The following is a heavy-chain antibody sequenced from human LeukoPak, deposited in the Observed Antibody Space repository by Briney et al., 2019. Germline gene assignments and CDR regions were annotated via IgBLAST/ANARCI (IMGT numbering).Heavy chain of an antibody. D-gene: IGHD2-8*01. CDR2: ISSSSSYT. Sequence: PGGSLRLSCAASGFTFSSYSMNWVRQAPGKGLEWVSSISSSSSYTYYADSVKGRFPISRDNAKDSLYLQMNSLSAEDTAVYYCARDLLMVYAIDEQSRNWFDPWGQGTLVTVSS. CDR1: GFTFSSYS. CDR3: ARDLLMVYAIDEQSRNWFDP. J-gene: IGHJ5*02. V-gene: IGHV3-21*01.